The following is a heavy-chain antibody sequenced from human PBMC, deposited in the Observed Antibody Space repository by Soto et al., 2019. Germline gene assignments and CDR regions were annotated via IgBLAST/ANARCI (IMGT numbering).Heavy chain of an antibody. Sequence: ASVKVSCKASGYTFTSYYMHWVRQAPGQGLEWMGIINPSGGSTSYAQKFQGRVTMTRDTSTSTVYMELSSLRSEDTAVYYCASMGEVLISDYWGQGTLVTVSS. D-gene: IGHD1-26*01. J-gene: IGHJ4*02. V-gene: IGHV1-46*01. CDR1: GYTFTSYY. CDR2: INPSGGST. CDR3: ASMGEVLISDY.